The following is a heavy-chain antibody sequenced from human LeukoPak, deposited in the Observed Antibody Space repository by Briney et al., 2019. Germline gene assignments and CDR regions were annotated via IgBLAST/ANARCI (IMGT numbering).Heavy chain of an antibody. D-gene: IGHD3-22*01. CDR1: GGSISSGSYY. CDR2: IYYSGST. J-gene: IGHJ4*02. V-gene: IGHV4-61*10. CDR3: ARNTYYYELDY. Sequence: SQTLSLTCTVSGGSISSGSYYWSWIRQPAGKGLEWIGYIYYSGSTNYNPSLKSRVTISVDTSKNQFSLKLSSVTAADTAVYYCARNTYYYELDYWGQGTLVTVSS.